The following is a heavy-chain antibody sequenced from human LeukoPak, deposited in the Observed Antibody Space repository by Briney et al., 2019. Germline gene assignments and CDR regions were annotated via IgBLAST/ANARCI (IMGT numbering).Heavy chain of an antibody. V-gene: IGHV1-2*02. CDR3: ARAAAGIGYYYYMDV. CDR1: GYSFTGYY. J-gene: IGHJ6*03. Sequence: ASVKVSCKASGYSFTGYYMHWVRQAPGQGLEWMGWINPYSGGTNYAQKFQGRVTMTRDTSISTAYMELSRLRSDDTAVYYCARAAAGIGYYYYMDVWGKGTTVTISS. D-gene: IGHD6-13*01. CDR2: INPYSGGT.